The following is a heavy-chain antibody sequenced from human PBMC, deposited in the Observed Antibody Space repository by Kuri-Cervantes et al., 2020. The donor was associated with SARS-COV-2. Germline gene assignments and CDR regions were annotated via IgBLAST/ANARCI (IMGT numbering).Heavy chain of an antibody. D-gene: IGHD6-19*01. Sequence: GESLKISCAASGFTFSSYAMDWVRQAPGKGLEWVSAISGPGRTIHYADSVKGRFTISRDNSKNTLYLQMNSLRAEDTAIYYCAKDLSSSVAGSNLDSWGQGTLVTVSS. J-gene: IGHJ4*02. V-gene: IGHV3-23*01. CDR3: AKDLSSSVAGSNLDS. CDR1: GFTFSSYA. CDR2: ISGPGRTI.